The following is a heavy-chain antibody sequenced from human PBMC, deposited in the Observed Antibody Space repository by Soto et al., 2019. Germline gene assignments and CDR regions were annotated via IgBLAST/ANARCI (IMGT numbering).Heavy chain of an antibody. CDR2: ISGSGGST. V-gene: IGHV3-23*01. Sequence: EVQLLESGGGLVQPGGSLRLSCAASGFTFSSYAMNWVRQAPGKGLEWVSAISGSGGSTYYADSVKGRFPISRDNSKNTLYLQMNSLRAEDTAVYYCAKNSGSAGTTSGDYWGQGTLVTVSS. CDR1: GFTFSSYA. D-gene: IGHD1-1*01. CDR3: AKNSGSAGTTSGDY. J-gene: IGHJ4*02.